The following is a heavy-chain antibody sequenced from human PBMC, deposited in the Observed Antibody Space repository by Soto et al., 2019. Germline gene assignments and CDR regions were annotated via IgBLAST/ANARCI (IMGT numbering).Heavy chain of an antibody. D-gene: IGHD3-22*01. CDR1: GFVFSSAW. CDR3: TTDSYSTMIEVRFDY. J-gene: IGHJ4*01. CDR2: IKSKALGGTT. V-gene: IGHV3-15*07. Sequence: PGGSLRLSCAGSGFVFSSAWINWVRRAPGKGLEWVGRIKSKALGGTTDFAAPVRGRFAITRDDSRNMAYMQMNSLNTEDTAVYYCTTDSYSTMIEVRFDYWGHGTPVTVSS.